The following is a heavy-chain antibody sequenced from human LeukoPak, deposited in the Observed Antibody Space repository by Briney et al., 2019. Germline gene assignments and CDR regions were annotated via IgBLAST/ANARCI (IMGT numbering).Heavy chain of an antibody. J-gene: IGHJ5*02. CDR3: ARDPDSTQFDP. CDR2: ISYDGSNK. V-gene: IGHV3-30*04. Sequence: GRSLRLSCGASGFSFSSFGMHWVRQAPGKGLQWVAVISYDGSNKYYTDSVKGRFTISRDNSKNTLYLEMNSLRAEDTAVYYCARDPDSTQFDPWGQGTLVTASS. CDR1: GFSFSSFG. D-gene: IGHD6-13*01.